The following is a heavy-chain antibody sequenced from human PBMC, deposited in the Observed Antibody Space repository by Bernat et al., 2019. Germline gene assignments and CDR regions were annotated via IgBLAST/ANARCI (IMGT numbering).Heavy chain of an antibody. J-gene: IGHJ4*02. Sequence: EVQLLESGGGLVQPGGSLRLSCAASGFTFSSYAMSWVRQAPGKGLEWVSAISGSGGSTYYADSVKGRFTISRDNSKNTLYLQMNSLRAEDTAVYYCARDPTIFGVVIKPVDYWGQGTLVTVSS. CDR2: ISGSGGST. D-gene: IGHD3-3*01. V-gene: IGHV3-23*01. CDR3: ARDPTIFGVVIKPVDY. CDR1: GFTFSSYA.